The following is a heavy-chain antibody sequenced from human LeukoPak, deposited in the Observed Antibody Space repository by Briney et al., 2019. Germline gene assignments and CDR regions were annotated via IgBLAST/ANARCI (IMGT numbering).Heavy chain of an antibody. D-gene: IGHD2-15*01. J-gene: IGHJ5*02. CDR3: ARGAYCSGGSCYAFLYNWFDP. CDR1: GYSFTSYW. Sequence: GESLKISCKGSGYSFTSYWIGWVRQMPGKGLEWMGIIYPGDSDTRYSPSSQGQVTISADKSISTAYLQWSSLKASDTAMYYCARGAYCSGGSCYAFLYNWFDPWGQGTLVTVSS. V-gene: IGHV5-51*01. CDR2: IYPGDSDT.